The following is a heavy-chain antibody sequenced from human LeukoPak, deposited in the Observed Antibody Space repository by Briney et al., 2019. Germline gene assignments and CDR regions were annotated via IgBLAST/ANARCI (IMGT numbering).Heavy chain of an antibody. V-gene: IGHV3-7*04. Sequence: GGSLRLSCTASGFTFSSYWMSWVRQAPGKGLEWVANIKHDGSEKFYLDSVRGRFTVSRDNAKNSLFLQMDGLRAEDTAVYYCARGVAVADWGQGTLVTVSS. J-gene: IGHJ4*02. CDR3: ARGVAVAD. CDR2: IKHDGSEK. D-gene: IGHD6-19*01. CDR1: GFTFSSYW.